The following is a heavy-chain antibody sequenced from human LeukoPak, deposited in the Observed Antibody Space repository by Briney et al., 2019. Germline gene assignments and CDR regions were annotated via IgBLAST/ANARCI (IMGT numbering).Heavy chain of an antibody. CDR1: GGTFSSYA. D-gene: IGHD2-2*01. J-gene: IGHJ6*02. Sequence: ASVEVSCKASGGTFSSYAISWVRQAPGQGLEWMGGIIPIFGTANYAQKFQGRVTITADESTSTAYMELSSLRSEDTAVYYCARVPIVVVPAASLSDYYYGMDVWGQGTTVTVSS. CDR3: ARVPIVVVPAASLSDYYYGMDV. CDR2: IIPIFGTA. V-gene: IGHV1-69*13.